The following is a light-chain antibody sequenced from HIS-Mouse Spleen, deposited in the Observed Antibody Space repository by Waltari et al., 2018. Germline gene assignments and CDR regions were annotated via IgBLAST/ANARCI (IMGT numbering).Light chain of an antibody. V-gene: IGKV1-9*01. J-gene: IGKJ1*01. CDR3: QQLNSYPPT. CDR2: AAS. CDR1: QGISSY. Sequence: DIQLTQSPSFLSASVGDRVTITCRASQGISSYLAWYQQKPGKAPKLLIYAASTLQSGVPTRFSGSRSGTEFTLTISSLQPEDFATYYCQQLNSYPPTCGQGTKVEIK.